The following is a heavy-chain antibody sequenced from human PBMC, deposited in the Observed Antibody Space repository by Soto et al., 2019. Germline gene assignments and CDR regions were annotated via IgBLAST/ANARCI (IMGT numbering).Heavy chain of an antibody. CDR2: IYYSGST. J-gene: IGHJ3*02. CDR1: GGSISSGGYY. D-gene: IGHD2-21*01. CDR3: AREPKYGGNCPCDAFDI. Sequence: SETLSLTCTVSGGSISSGGYYWSWIRQHPGKGLEWIGYIYYSGSTYYNPSLKSRVTISVDTSKNQFSLKLSSVTAADTAVYYCAREPKYGGNCPCDAFDIWGQGTMVTVSS. V-gene: IGHV4-31*03.